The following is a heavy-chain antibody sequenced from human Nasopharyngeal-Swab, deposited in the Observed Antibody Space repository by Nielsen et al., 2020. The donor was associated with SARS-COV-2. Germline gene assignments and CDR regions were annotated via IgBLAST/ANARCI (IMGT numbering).Heavy chain of an antibody. V-gene: IGHV2-70*01. CDR1: GFSLSTSGMC. D-gene: IGHD2-15*01. J-gene: IGHJ3*02. CDR3: ARSGDCSGGRCNDAFDI. CDR2: IDWGDDK. Sequence: SGPTLVKPTQTLTLTCTFSGFSLSTSGMCVNWIRQPPGKALEWLALIDWGDDKYYSTSPKTRLTISKDSSKDEVVLTMTNMDPVDTATYYCARSGDCSGGRCNDAFDIWGQGTMVTVSS.